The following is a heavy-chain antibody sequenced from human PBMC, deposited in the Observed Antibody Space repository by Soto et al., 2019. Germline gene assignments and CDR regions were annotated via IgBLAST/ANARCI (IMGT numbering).Heavy chain of an antibody. CDR3: ARDGPYVLRLLGWSYYFDY. Sequence: EVQLEESGGGLVKPGGSLRVSCAASGFTFNNAWMSWVRQAPGKGLEWVGRIKRKTDGGTTNYGDPVKGRFTISRDDSKTTMYLQMSSLKTEDTAVYYCARDGPYVLRLLGWSYYFDYWGQGTLVTVSS. V-gene: IGHV3-15*06. CDR2: IKRKTDGGTT. D-gene: IGHD3-3*01. CDR1: GFTFNNAW. J-gene: IGHJ4*02.